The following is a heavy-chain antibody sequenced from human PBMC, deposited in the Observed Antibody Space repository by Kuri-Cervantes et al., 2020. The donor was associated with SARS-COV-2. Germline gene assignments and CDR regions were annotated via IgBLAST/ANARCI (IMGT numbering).Heavy chain of an antibody. D-gene: IGHD6-13*01. J-gene: IGHJ4*02. CDR3: ARDLGSSSWHIDY. CDR2: ISYDGSNK. V-gene: IGHV3-30*04. Sequence: LSLTCAASGFTFSSYAMHWVRQAPGKGLEWVAVISYDGSNKYYADSVKGRFTISRDNSKNTLYLQMNSLRAEDTAVYYCARDLGSSSWHIDYWGQGTLVTVSS. CDR1: GFTFSSYA.